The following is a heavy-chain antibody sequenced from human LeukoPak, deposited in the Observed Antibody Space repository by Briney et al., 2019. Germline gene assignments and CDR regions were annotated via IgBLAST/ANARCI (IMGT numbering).Heavy chain of an antibody. CDR2: ISTSGGST. D-gene: IGHD1-1*01. V-gene: IGHV3-23*01. J-gene: IGHJ4*02. Sequence: GGSLRLSCAASGFTFSSYAMSWVRQAPGKGLEWVSGISTSGGSTYYADSVKGRFTISRDNSKNTLYLQMNSLRAEDTAVYYCAKDLLSGRSDYWGQGTLVTVSS. CDR3: AKDLLSGRSDY. CDR1: GFTFSSYA.